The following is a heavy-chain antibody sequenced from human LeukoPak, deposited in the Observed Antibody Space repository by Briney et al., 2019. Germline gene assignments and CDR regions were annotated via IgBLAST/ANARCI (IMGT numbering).Heavy chain of an antibody. CDR1: GFTFSNYW. Sequence: GGSLRLSCAASGFTFSNYWMSWVRQAPGKGLEWVGNINQDGNEKYYVDSVKGRFTISRDNAKNSLYLQMNSLRAEDTAVYYCARAPATNEWRCMDYWGQGTLVTVSS. V-gene: IGHV3-7*01. CDR2: INQDGNEK. D-gene: IGHD2-8*02. CDR3: ARAPATNEWRCMDY. J-gene: IGHJ4*02.